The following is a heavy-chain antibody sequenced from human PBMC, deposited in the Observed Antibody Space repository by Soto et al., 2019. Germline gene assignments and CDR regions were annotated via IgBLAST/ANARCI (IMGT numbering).Heavy chain of an antibody. CDR1: GYTFTSYY. D-gene: IGHD5-18*01. CDR2: INPSGGST. CDR3: ARVYPSDTRYGYVGNNWFDP. Sequence: QMQLVQSGAEVKKPGASVKVSCKASGYTFTSYYMHWVRQAPGQGLEWMGIINPSGGSTSYAQKFQGRLTITRATSTSTVYMELSSLRSEDTAVYYCARVYPSDTRYGYVGNNWFDPWGQGTLVTVSS. V-gene: IGHV1-46*03. J-gene: IGHJ5*02.